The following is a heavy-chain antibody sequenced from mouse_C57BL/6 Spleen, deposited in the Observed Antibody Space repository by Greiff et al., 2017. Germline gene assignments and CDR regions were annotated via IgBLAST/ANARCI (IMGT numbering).Heavy chain of an antibody. CDR3: ARSGYYGSSYGY. CDR2: IDPSYSST. D-gene: IGHD1-1*01. CDR1: GYTFPSYW. J-gene: IGHJ2*01. V-gene: IGHV1-69*01. Sequence: VKLQQSGAELVMPGASVKLSCKASGYTFPSYWMHWVKQRPGQGLEWIGEIDPSYSSTNSNQKFKGKSTLTVDKSSSTAYMQLNSLTSEDSAVYYCARSGYYGSSYGYWGQGTTLTVSS.